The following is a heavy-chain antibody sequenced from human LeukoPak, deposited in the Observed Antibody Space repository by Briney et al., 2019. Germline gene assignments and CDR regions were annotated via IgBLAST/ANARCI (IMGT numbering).Heavy chain of an antibody. CDR2: IYYSGST. D-gene: IGHD4-23*01. V-gene: IGHV4-59*01. Sequence: SETLSLTCTVSGGSISSYYWSWIRQPPGKGLEWIGCIYYSGSTNYNPSLKSRVTISVDTSKNQFSLKLSSVTAADTAVYYCARVQAYGGRGYFDYWGQGTLVTVSS. J-gene: IGHJ4*02. CDR1: GGSISSYY. CDR3: ARVQAYGGRGYFDY.